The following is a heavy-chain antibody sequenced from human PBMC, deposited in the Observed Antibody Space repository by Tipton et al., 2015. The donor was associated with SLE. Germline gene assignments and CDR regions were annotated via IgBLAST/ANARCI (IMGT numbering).Heavy chain of an antibody. CDR2: INDRGST. V-gene: IGHV4-34*01. J-gene: IGHJ2*01. D-gene: IGHD4-17*01. CDR3: ARRGGDYLWYFDL. CDR1: GGSFSGYY. Sequence: LRLSCAVYGGSFSGYYWNWIRQPPGKGLEWIGEINDRGSTKYNPSLESRVNISVDTSKNQFSLNLDSVTAADTAVYYCARRGGDYLWYFDLWGRGTLVTVSS.